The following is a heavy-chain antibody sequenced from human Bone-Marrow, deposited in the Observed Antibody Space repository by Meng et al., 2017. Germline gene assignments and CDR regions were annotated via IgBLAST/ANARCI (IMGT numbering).Heavy chain of an antibody. CDR2: INHSGST. D-gene: IGHD4-11*01. V-gene: IGHV4-34*01. Sequence: VTIQQWCAGLLSPSGTPALTCCVCGGSFSDYYWSWIRQPPGKGLEWIGEINHSGSTNYNPSLESRATISVDTSQNNLSLKLSSVTAADSAVYYCARGPTTMAHDFDYWGQGTLVTVSS. CDR3: ARGPTTMAHDFDY. CDR1: GGSFSDYY. J-gene: IGHJ4*02.